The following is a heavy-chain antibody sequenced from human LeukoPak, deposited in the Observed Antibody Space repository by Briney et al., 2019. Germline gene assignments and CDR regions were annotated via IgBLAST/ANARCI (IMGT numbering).Heavy chain of an antibody. CDR1: GFTFSSLW. Sequence: PGGSLRLSCAASGFTFSSLWMSWVRQAPGKGLEWVGNIKQDGSEKFYVDSVKDRFTIFRDNAKESLYLQMNSLRAEDTAVYYCARVGQWTVFDYWGQGTLVTVSS. D-gene: IGHD6-19*01. CDR2: IKQDGSEK. J-gene: IGHJ4*02. CDR3: ARVGQWTVFDY. V-gene: IGHV3-7*03.